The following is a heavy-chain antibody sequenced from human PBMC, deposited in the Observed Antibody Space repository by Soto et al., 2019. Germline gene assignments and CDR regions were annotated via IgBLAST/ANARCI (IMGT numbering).Heavy chain of an antibody. J-gene: IGHJ5*02. CDR3: ARDREQLPKYNWFDP. D-gene: IGHD1-26*01. CDR1: GGTFSSYA. Sequence: QVQLVQSGAEVKKRGSSLKVSCKASGGTFSSYAISWVRQAPGQGLEWMGGIIPIFGTANYAQKFQGRVTITADESTSTAYMELSSLRSEDTAVYYCARDREQLPKYNWFDPWGQGTLVTVSS. V-gene: IGHV1-69*12. CDR2: IIPIFGTA.